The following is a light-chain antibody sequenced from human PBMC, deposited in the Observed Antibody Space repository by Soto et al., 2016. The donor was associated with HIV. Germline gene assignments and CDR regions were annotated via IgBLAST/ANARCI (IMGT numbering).Light chain of an antibody. Sequence: SYELTQTPSVSVSPGQTASITCSGDKLGDKYVCWYQQKPGQSPVLVIYQDTKRPSGIPERFSGSNSGNTATLTISGTQTMDEGDYYCQAWDSTVVFGGGTKLTVL. CDR2: QDT. CDR3: QAWDSTVV. V-gene: IGLV3-1*01. J-gene: IGLJ2*01. CDR1: KLGDKY.